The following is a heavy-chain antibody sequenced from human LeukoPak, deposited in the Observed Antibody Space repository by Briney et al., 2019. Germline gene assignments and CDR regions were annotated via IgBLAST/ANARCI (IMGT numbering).Heavy chain of an antibody. D-gene: IGHD3-10*01. CDR3: ARDWSMARGVIDY. CDR1: GFTFSSYG. V-gene: IGHV3-30*03. Sequence: GGSLRLSCAASGFTFSSYGMHWVRQAPGKGLEWVAVISYDGNNKYYADSVKGRFTISRDNSKNTLYLQMNSLRVEDTAVYYCARDWSMARGVIDYWGQGTLVTVSS. J-gene: IGHJ4*02. CDR2: ISYDGNNK.